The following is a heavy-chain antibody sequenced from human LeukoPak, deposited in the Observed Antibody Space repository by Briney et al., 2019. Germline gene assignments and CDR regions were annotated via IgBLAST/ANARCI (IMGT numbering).Heavy chain of an antibody. D-gene: IGHD3-10*01. J-gene: IGHJ5*02. CDR2: IYYSGST. CDR1: GGSISSGSYY. Sequence: SETLSLTCTVSGGSISSGSYYWGWIRQPPGKGLEWIGSIYYSGSTYSNSPLKSRLTMPVDTSKNQFSLKLSSVTAADTAVYYCARGGYYGSGNDFRFDPWGQGTLVTVSS. CDR3: ARGGYYGSGNDFRFDP. V-gene: IGHV4-39*07.